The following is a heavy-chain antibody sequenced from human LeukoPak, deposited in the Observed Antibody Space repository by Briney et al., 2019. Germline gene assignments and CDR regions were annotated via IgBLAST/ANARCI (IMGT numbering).Heavy chain of an antibody. CDR2: IIPIFGTA. Sequence: ASVKVSCKASGGTFSSYAISWVRQALGQGLEWMGGIIPIFGTANYAQKFQGRVTITADESTSTAYMELSSLRSEDTAVYYCAREGVGANFDYWGQGTLVTVSS. CDR1: GGTFSSYA. D-gene: IGHD1-26*01. J-gene: IGHJ4*02. CDR3: AREGVGANFDY. V-gene: IGHV1-69*13.